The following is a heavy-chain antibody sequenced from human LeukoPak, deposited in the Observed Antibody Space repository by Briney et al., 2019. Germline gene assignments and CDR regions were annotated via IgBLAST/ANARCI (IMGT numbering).Heavy chain of an antibody. CDR3: AKGGPRGYSSSWYFDY. V-gene: IGHV3-53*01. J-gene: IGHJ4*02. Sequence: GGSLRLSCAASGFTVSSNYMSWVRQAPGKGLEWVSVIYSGGSTYYADSVKGRFTISRDNSKNTLYLQMNSLRAEDTAVYYCAKGGPRGYSSSWYFDYWGQGTLVTVSS. CDR2: IYSGGST. CDR1: GFTVSSNY. D-gene: IGHD6-13*01.